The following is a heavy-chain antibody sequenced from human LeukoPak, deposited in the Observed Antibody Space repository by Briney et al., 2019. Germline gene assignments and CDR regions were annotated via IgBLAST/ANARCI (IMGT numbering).Heavy chain of an antibody. V-gene: IGHV3-21*01. CDR3: ARDGRDTAMVTSDY. CDR1: GFTFSSYG. J-gene: IGHJ4*02. CDR2: ISSSSSYI. Sequence: GGSLRLSCAASGFTFSSYGMHWVRQAPGKGLEWVSSISSSSSYIYYADSVKGRFTISRDNAKNSLYLQMNSLRAEDTAVYYCARDGRDTAMVTSDYWGQGTLVTVSS. D-gene: IGHD5-18*01.